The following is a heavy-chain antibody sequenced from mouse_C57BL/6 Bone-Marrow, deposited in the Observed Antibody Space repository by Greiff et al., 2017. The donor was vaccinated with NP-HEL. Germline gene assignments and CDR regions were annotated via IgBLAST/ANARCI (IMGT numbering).Heavy chain of an antibody. D-gene: IGHD2-4*01. V-gene: IGHV1-53*01. CDR3: ARNGFYDYGDGAWFAY. Sequence: QVQLQQPGTELVKPGASVKLSCKASGYTFTSYWLHWVKQRPGQGLEWIGNISPGNGGTNYNEKFKSKATLTVAKSSSTAYMQLSSLTSEDSAVYYGARNGFYDYGDGAWFAYWGQGTLVTVSA. CDR1: GYTFTSYW. CDR2: ISPGNGGT. J-gene: IGHJ3*01.